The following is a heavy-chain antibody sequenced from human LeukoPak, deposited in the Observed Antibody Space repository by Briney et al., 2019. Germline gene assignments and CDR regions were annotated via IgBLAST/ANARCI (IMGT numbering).Heavy chain of an antibody. D-gene: IGHD3-3*01. J-gene: IGHJ4*02. CDR1: GFTFSSYA. CDR3: VRDVDEWLLGLDY. CDR2: ISYDGSNK. Sequence: PGGSLRLSCAASGFTFSSYAMHWVRQAPGKGLEWVAVISYDGSNKYYADSVKGRFTISRDNSKNTLYLQMNSLRAEDTAVYYCVRDVDEWLLGLDYWGQGTLVTVSS. V-gene: IGHV3-30-3*01.